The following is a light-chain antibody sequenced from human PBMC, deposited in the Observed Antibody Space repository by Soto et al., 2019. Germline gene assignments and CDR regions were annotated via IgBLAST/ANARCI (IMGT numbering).Light chain of an antibody. J-gene: IGLJ2*01. CDR3: CSYAGSYTLI. Sequence: QSVLTQPRSVSGSPGQSVTISCAGTSSDVGGYDYVSWYQQHPGKVPKILIFDVSQRPSGVPIRFSGSKSGNTASLTISGLQADDEADYYCCSYAGSYTLIFGGGTKVTVL. CDR2: DVS. V-gene: IGLV2-11*01. CDR1: SSDVGGYDY.